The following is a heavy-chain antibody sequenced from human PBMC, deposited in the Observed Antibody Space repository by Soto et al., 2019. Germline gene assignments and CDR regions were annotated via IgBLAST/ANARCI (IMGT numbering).Heavy chain of an antibody. D-gene: IGHD2-2*01. Sequence: SETLSLTCTVSGGSISSSSSYWGWIRQPPGKGLEWVGSIYYLGNTYYNPSLGGRVSISVDKSKNQFSLNLNSVTAADTAVFYCARESLFCSSTSCYAGPFDYWGQGTLVTVSS. J-gene: IGHJ4*02. CDR1: GGSISSSSSY. CDR2: IYYLGNT. V-gene: IGHV4-39*01. CDR3: ARESLFCSSTSCYAGPFDY.